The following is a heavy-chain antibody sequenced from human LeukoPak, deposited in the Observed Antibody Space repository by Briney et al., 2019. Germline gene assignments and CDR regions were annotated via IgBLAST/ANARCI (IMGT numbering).Heavy chain of an antibody. CDR1: GDTFSSYT. Sequence: SVKVSCKASGDTFSSYTISWVRQAPGQGLEWMGRIIPILGIANYAQKFQGRVTITADKSTSTAYMELSRLRSEDTAVYYCASTFGYCSSTSCSAFDYWGQGTLVTVSS. D-gene: IGHD2-2*01. V-gene: IGHV1-69*02. CDR2: IIPILGIA. CDR3: ASTFGYCSSTSCSAFDY. J-gene: IGHJ4*02.